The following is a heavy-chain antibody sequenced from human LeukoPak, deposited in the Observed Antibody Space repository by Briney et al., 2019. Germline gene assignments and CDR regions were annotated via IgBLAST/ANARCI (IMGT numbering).Heavy chain of an antibody. CDR1: GFTLRKYG. CDR2: IYYEGSNK. Sequence: GRSLRLSCAPSGFTLRKYGMHWVRQAPGKGGEWVAIIYYEGSNKYYADSVKGGFTISRDNTKNTLYLQLNSLRAEDTAMYYCARDRGQSYFDYWGQGTLVTVSS. CDR3: ARDRGQSYFDY. V-gene: IGHV3-33*01. D-gene: IGHD6-25*01. J-gene: IGHJ4*02.